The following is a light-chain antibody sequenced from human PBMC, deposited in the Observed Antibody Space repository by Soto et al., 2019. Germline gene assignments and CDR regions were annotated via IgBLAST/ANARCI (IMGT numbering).Light chain of an antibody. V-gene: IGLV1-47*01. CDR1: SSNVGSNH. Sequence: QSVLTQPPSASGTPGQRVTLSCSGSSSNVGSNHLFWYQQLPGTAPKLLIYRDNPRPSGVPDRFSGSKSGTSASLAISGLRSEDEADYYCEAWDDSLSGVVFGGGTKLTVL. CDR3: EAWDDSLSGVV. J-gene: IGLJ2*01. CDR2: RDN.